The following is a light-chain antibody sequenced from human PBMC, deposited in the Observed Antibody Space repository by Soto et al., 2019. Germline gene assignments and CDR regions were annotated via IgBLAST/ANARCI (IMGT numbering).Light chain of an antibody. CDR3: SSYAGSSTVV. CDR1: NSDVGSYNL. CDR2: EGS. V-gene: IGLV2-23*01. Sequence: QSALTQPASVSGSPGQSITISCTGTNSDVGSYNLVSWYQQHPGKPPQLIIYEGSKRPSGVSNRLSGSKSGNTASLTISGLQADDEADYHCSSYAGSSTVVFGGGTQLTVL. J-gene: IGLJ2*01.